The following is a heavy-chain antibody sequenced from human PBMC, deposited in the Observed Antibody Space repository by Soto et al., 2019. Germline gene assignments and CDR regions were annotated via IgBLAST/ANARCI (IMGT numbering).Heavy chain of an antibody. CDR3: ARGRTRALDY. CDR1: GYFFPSQA. V-gene: IGHV1-18*01. Sequence: QIQLVQSGAEVKKPGASVKASCKASGYFFPSQAFSWVRQAPGQGLEWMGWISTYTGIPNYAQKLQGRVTMTTNTSTTTAFLELRSLTSDDTAVYYCARGRTRALDYWGQGTPVIVSS. CDR2: ISTYTGIP. J-gene: IGHJ4*02. D-gene: IGHD1-7*01.